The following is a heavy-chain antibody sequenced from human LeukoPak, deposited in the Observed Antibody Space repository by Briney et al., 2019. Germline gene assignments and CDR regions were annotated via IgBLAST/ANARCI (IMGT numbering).Heavy chain of an antibody. CDR1: GYSISSGYY. Sequence: SETLSLTYAVSGYSISSGYYWGWIRQPPGKGLEWLGSIYHSGSTYNNPSLKSRVTMSVDTSKNQFSLKLTSVTAADTAVHYCARAYSNWFDPWGQGTLVTVSS. CDR2: IYHSGST. D-gene: IGHD4-11*01. CDR3: ARAYSNWFDP. V-gene: IGHV4-38-2*01. J-gene: IGHJ5*02.